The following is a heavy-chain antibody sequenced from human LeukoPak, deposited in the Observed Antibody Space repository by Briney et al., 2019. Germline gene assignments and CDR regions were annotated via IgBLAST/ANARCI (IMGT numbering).Heavy chain of an antibody. J-gene: IGHJ1*01. Sequence: GGSLRLSCAASGFTFSNYAMNWVRQAPGKGLEWVSIITGSGTGTYFAGSVKGRFTISRDNSKNTLYLQMNSLRAEDTAVYYCAKPPYSGSYLEYFQHWGQGTLVTVSS. CDR2: ITGSGTGT. V-gene: IGHV3-23*01. CDR1: GFTFSNYA. D-gene: IGHD1-26*01. CDR3: AKPPYSGSYLEYFQH.